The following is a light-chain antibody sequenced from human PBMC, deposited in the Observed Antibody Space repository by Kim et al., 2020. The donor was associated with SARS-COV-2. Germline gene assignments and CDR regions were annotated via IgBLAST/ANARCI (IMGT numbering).Light chain of an antibody. CDR3: NSRDSNDNVV. J-gene: IGLJ2*01. V-gene: IGLV3-19*01. Sequence: VAVGQTVRITSQGDSLRSYYATWYQQKPGQATILVIYGKNNRPSGIPDRFSGASSGNTASLTITGTQAGDEADYYCNSRDSNDNVVFGGGTQLTVL. CDR2: GKN. CDR1: SLRSYY.